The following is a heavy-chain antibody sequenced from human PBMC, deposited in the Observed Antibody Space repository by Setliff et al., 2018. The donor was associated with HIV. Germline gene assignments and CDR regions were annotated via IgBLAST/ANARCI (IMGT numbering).Heavy chain of an antibody. CDR2: ICYSATT. V-gene: IGHV4-59*11. Sequence: SETLSLTCTVSGGSISSHYWSWIRQPPGKGLEWIGTICYSATTNYNPSLKNRVAISVDTSKNQFSLKLTSVTPADTAVYSCARRSGAAVFYYFDYWGQGTLVTVSS. D-gene: IGHD6-13*01. CDR1: GGSISSHY. J-gene: IGHJ4*02. CDR3: ARRSGAAVFYYFDY.